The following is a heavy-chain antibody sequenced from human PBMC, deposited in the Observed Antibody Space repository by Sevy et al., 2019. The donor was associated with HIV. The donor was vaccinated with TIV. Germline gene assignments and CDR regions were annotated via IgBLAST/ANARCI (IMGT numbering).Heavy chain of an antibody. CDR2: INHTGDL. CDR3: ARGRQAYVVVVPSTVPFDY. J-gene: IGHJ4*02. D-gene: IGHD2-2*01. Sequence: SETLSLTCAVYGGSFSGYYWNWIRQSPGKGLEWIGEINHTGDLKYNPSLKRRVTISVDASKNQVSLHLNSVTGADTAVYYCARGRQAYVVVVPSTVPFDYWGQGTLVTVSS. V-gene: IGHV4-34*01. CDR1: GGSFSGYY.